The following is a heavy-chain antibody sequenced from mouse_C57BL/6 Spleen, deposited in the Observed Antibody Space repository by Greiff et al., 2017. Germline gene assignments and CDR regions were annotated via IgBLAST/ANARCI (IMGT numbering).Heavy chain of an antibody. CDR1: GFNIKDYY. CDR3: TRDSSGHFDY. CDR2: INPEHGVP. V-gene: IGHV14-1*01. D-gene: IGHD3-2*02. J-gene: IGHJ2*01. Sequence: EVQLQQSGAELVRPGASVKLSCTASGFNIKDYYMHWVKQRPEQGLEWIGRINPEHGVPKYAPTFQGKATMTADTSSNTAYLQLSSLTSEDTAVYYCTRDSSGHFDYWGQGTTLTVSS.